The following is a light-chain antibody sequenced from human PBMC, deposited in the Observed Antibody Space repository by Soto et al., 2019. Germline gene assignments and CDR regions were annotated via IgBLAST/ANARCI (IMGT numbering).Light chain of an antibody. J-gene: IGLJ2*01. CDR1: SSGVGFFNR. Sequence: QSALAQPASVSGSGGQSITTSCSGTSSGVGFFNRVSWYQQHPGEAPKLIIYEDTKRPSGVSNRFSGSKSGNAASLTISGLQAEDEAYYYCCSYAGSNTVIFGGGTKLTVL. CDR3: CSYAGSNTVI. V-gene: IGLV2-23*01. CDR2: EDT.